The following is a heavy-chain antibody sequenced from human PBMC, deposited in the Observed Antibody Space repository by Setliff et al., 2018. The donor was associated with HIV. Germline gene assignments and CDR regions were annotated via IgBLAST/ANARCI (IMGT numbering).Heavy chain of an antibody. D-gene: IGHD3-22*01. CDR3: ARGRRSDYYDSNGYLYYYFDL. CDR1: GGTFSSYG. J-gene: IGHJ2*01. CDR2: IIPIFGTT. V-gene: IGHV1-69*05. Sequence: SVKVSCKTSGGTFSSYGVSWVRQAPGQGLQWMGGIIPIFGTTDYTQRFQGRVTITTDEPATTVYMELSSLRSDDTAVYYCARGRRSDYYDSNGYLYYYFDLWGRGNLVTVSS.